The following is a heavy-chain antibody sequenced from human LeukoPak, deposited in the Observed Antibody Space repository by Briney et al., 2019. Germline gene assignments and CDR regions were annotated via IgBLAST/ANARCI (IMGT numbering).Heavy chain of an antibody. CDR2: MYLSGTT. CDR3: AGLVGRYSSGLYYYYFDY. D-gene: IGHD3-22*01. J-gene: IGHJ4*02. CDR1: GDSINSLDL. Sequence: PSGTLSLTCNVYGDSINSLDLWSWVRQPPGKGLEWIGEMYLSGTTHSNPSVKSPVTISIDKSKNQFFLNLSSVTAADTAVYYCAGLVGRYSSGLYYYYFDYWGQGTLVTVSS. V-gene: IGHV4-4*02.